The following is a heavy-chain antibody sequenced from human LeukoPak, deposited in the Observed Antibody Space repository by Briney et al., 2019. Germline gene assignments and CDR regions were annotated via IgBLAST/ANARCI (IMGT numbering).Heavy chain of an antibody. CDR1: GGSVSSNNFY. J-gene: IGHJ5*02. V-gene: IGHV4-39*07. Sequence: SETLSLTCTVSGGSVSSNNFYWGWIRQPPGKGLEWIGSIYYSGSTYYNPSLKSRVTMSVDTSKNQFSLKLSSVTAADTAVYYCARERVRGVQKSVNWFDPWGQGTLVTVSS. D-gene: IGHD3-10*01. CDR2: IYYSGST. CDR3: ARERVRGVQKSVNWFDP.